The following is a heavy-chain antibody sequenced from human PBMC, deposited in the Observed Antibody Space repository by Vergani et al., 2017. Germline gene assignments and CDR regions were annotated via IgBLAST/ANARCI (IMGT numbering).Heavy chain of an antibody. V-gene: IGHV4-34*02. CDR1: GGSLSGSY. D-gene: IGHD6-19*01. J-gene: IGHJ4*02. CDR3: ARHRLRSSGWYDPFDY. CDR2: INHSGSA. Sequence: QVQLQQWGAGLVKPSETLSLTCVVHGGSLSGSYWSWIRQPPGKGLEWIGEINHSGSANYNPSLQSRVTISIDTSKNQFSLKLSSVTAADTAVYYCARHRLRSSGWYDPFDYWGQGTLVTVSS.